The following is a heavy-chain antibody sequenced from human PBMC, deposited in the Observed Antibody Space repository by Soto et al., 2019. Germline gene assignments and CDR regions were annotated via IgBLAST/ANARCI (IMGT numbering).Heavy chain of an antibody. V-gene: IGHV3-48*03. CDR1: GFTFSSYE. Sequence: GGSLRLSCAASGFTFSSYEMNGVRQAPGKGLEGVPYISSSGSTRYYADSVKGRFTISRDNAKNSLYMQMNSLSAEDTDVYYCARKLYSSSWPFDYWGQGTLVTVSS. J-gene: IGHJ4*02. D-gene: IGHD6-13*01. CDR2: ISSSGSTR. CDR3: ARKLYSSSWPFDY.